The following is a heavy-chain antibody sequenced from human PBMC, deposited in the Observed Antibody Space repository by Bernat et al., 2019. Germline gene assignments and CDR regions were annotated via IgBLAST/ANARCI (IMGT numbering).Heavy chain of an antibody. Sequence: QVQLQESGPGLVKPSQTLSLTCTVSGGSISSGDYYWSWIRQPPGKGLEWIGYIYYSGTTYYNPSLKSRLTISVDTSKNQFSLKLRSVTATDTAVYYCAILDLGYCTSTSCYYYYGMDVWGQGTTVTVSS. D-gene: IGHD2-2*01. J-gene: IGHJ6*02. CDR3: AILDLGYCTSTSCYYYYGMDV. V-gene: IGHV4-30-4*01. CDR2: IYYSGTT. CDR1: GGSISSGDYY.